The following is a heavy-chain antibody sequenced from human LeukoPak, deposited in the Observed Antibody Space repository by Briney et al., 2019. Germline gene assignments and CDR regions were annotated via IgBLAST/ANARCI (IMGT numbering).Heavy chain of an antibody. CDR2: ISYDGSNK. V-gene: IGHV3-30*04. D-gene: IGHD6-6*01. CDR1: GFTFSSYA. CDR3: AKMDLEYSSSSRPLDY. J-gene: IGHJ4*02. Sequence: GGSLRLSCAASGFTFSSYAMHRVRQAPGKGLEWVAVISYDGSNKYYADSVKGRFTISRDNSKNTLYLQMNSLRAEDTAVYYCAKMDLEYSSSSRPLDYWGQGALVTVSS.